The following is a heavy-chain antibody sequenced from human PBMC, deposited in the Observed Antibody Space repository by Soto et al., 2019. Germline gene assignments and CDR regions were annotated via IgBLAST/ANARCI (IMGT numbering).Heavy chain of an antibody. J-gene: IGHJ5*02. CDR3: ARGNVVPAASNWFDP. CDR2: IYYSGST. Sequence: PSETLSLTCTVSGGSISSGGYYWSWIRQHPGKGLEWIGYIYYSGSTYYNPSLKSRVTLSVDTSNNQFSLKLSSVTAADTAVYYCARGNVVPAASNWFDPWGQGTLVTVSS. CDR1: GGSISSGGYY. D-gene: IGHD2-2*01. V-gene: IGHV4-31*03.